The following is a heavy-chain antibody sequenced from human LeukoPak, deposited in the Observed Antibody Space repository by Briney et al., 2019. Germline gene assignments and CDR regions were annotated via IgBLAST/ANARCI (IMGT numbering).Heavy chain of an antibody. CDR3: ARDRLLDY. J-gene: IGHJ4*02. CDR1: GFIFTNYA. Sequence: GGSLRLSCAASGFIFTNYAMTWVRQAPGKGLEWVSAIGGSRGNTYYADSVRGRFTVSRDNSKNTLYLQMNSLRAEDTAVYYCARDRLLDYWGQGALVTVSS. D-gene: IGHD6-25*01. CDR2: IGGSRGNT. V-gene: IGHV3-23*01.